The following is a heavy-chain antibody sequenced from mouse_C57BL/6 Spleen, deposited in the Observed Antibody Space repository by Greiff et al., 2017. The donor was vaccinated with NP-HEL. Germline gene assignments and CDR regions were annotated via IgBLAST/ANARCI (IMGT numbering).Heavy chain of an antibody. CDR3: ARPYYYGSYYYAMDY. Sequence: VQRVESGAELARPGASVKLSCKASGYTFTSYGISWVKQRTGQGLEWIGEIYPRSGNTYYNEKFKGKATLTADKSSSTAYMELRSLTSEDSAVYFCARPYYYGSYYYAMDYWGQGTSVTVSS. D-gene: IGHD1-1*01. V-gene: IGHV1-81*01. CDR2: IYPRSGNT. J-gene: IGHJ4*01. CDR1: GYTFTSYG.